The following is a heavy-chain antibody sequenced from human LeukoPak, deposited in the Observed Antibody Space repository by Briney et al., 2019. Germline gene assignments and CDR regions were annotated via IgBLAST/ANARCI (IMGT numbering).Heavy chain of an antibody. V-gene: IGHV1-69*05. Sequence: GSSVKVSCKASGGTFSSYAISWVRQAPGQGLEWMGRIIPIFGTANYAQKFQGRVTITTDESTSTAYMELSSLRSEDTAVYYCAKTLGRQWLVNYFDYWGQGTLVTVSS. CDR2: IIPIFGTA. CDR3: AKTLGRQWLVNYFDY. D-gene: IGHD6-19*01. CDR1: GGTFSSYA. J-gene: IGHJ4*02.